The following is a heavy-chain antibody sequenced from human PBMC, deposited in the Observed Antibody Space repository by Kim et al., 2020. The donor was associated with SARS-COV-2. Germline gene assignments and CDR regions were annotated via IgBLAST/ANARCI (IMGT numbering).Heavy chain of an antibody. D-gene: IGHD1-26*01. V-gene: IGHV1-8*01. Sequence: AQKFQSRVTMTRTTSISTAYMELSSLRSEDTAVYYCARGPILVGAVAFDYWGQGTLVTVSS. CDR3: ARGPILVGAVAFDY. J-gene: IGHJ4*02.